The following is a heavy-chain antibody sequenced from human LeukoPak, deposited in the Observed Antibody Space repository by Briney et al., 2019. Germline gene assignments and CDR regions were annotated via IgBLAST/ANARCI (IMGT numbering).Heavy chain of an antibody. CDR2: INHSGST. J-gene: IGHJ4*02. CDR3: ARGYGYSYLFDY. D-gene: IGHD5-18*01. CDR1: GGSFSGYY. V-gene: IGHV4-34*09. Sequence: SETLSLTCAVYGGSFSGYYWSWIRQPPGKGLEWIGEINHSGSTYYNPSLKSRVTISVDTSKNQFSLKLSSVTAADTAVYYCARGYGYSYLFDYWGQGTLVTVSS.